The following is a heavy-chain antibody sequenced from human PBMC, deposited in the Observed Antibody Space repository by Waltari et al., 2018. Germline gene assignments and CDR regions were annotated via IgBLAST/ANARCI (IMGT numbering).Heavy chain of an antibody. CDR2: ISSSSSTI. CDR1: GFTFSSYS. D-gene: IGHD5-12*01. Sequence: EVQLVESGGGLVQPGGSLRLSCAASGFTFSSYSMNWVRQAPGKGLEWVSYISSSSSTIYYADSVKGRFTISRDNAKNSLYLQMNSLRAEDTAVYYCARSGYSGPADYWGQGTLVTVSS. V-gene: IGHV3-48*01. J-gene: IGHJ4*02. CDR3: ARSGYSGPADY.